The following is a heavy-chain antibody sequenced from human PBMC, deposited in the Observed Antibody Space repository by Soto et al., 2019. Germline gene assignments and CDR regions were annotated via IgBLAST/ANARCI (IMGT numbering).Heavy chain of an antibody. CDR3: ARGRRYCSGGSCYSGDYYFDY. CDR1: GYTFTSYG. V-gene: IGHV1-18*01. J-gene: IGHJ4*02. CDR2: ISAYNGNT. D-gene: IGHD2-15*01. Sequence: ASVKVSCKASGYTFTSYGISWVRQAPGQGLEWMGWISAYNGNTNYAQKLQGRVTMITDTSTSTAYMELRSLRSDDTAVYYCARGRRYCSGGSCYSGDYYFDYWGQGTLVTVSS.